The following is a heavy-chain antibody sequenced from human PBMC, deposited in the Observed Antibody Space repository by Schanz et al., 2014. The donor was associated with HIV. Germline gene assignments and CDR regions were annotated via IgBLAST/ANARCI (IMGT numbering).Heavy chain of an antibody. CDR3: AKDRNHYDSRYRGKGNYYYYYGMDV. V-gene: IGHV3-NL1*01. Sequence: QVQLVESGGGVVQPGRSLRLSCAVSGFTFSSYGMHWVRQAPGKGLEWVSLITWDGGSTYYADSVKGRFTISRDNSKNTLYLQMKSLRPEDTAVYYCAKDRNHYDSRYRGKGNYYYYYGMDVWGQGTTVTVSS. J-gene: IGHJ6*02. CDR2: ITWDGGST. D-gene: IGHD3-22*01. CDR1: GFTFSSYG.